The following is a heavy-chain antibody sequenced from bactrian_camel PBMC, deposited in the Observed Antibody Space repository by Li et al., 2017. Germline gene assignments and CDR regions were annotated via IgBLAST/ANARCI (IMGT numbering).Heavy chain of an antibody. CDR1: GYSYRNYC. CDR3: AAEPAATCSYYSDGVADGGDFNY. V-gene: IGHV3S9*01. D-gene: IGHD4*01. Sequence: QLVESGGGLVQAGGSLKLSCSVSGYSYRNYCMRWFRQVPGKEREGVARIDSDGSTTYGDSVQGRFTISRGNAKNIVHLQMNDLKSEDTAMYYCAAEPAATCSYYSDGVADGGDFNYWGQGTQVTVS. CDR2: IDSDGST. J-gene: IGHJ6*01.